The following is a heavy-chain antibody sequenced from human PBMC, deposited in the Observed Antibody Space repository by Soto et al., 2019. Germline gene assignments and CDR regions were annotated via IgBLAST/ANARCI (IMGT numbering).Heavy chain of an antibody. V-gene: IGHV6-1*01. CDR3: ARGQLGSFDY. CDR2: TCYRSKWYN. D-gene: IGHD6-13*01. CDR1: GDTASSTSAA. J-gene: IGHJ4*02. Sequence: SHTLSLTFGISGDTASSTSAAWNLIRQSPSRGLEWLGRTCYRSKWYNDYAVSVKSRITINPDTSKNQFSLQLNSVTPEDTAVYYCARGQLGSFDYWGQGTLVTVSS.